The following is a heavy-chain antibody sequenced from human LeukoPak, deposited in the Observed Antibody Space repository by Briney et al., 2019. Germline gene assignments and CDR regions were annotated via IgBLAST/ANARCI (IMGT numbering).Heavy chain of an antibody. V-gene: IGHV3-53*01. D-gene: IGHD5-12*01. CDR3: ASGYDLPY. J-gene: IGHJ4*02. CDR2: IYSGGST. CDR1: GFTVSSNY. Sequence: GGSLRLSCAVSGFTVSSNYMSWVRQAPGKGLEWVSVIYSGGSTYYADSVKGRFTISRDNSKNTLCLQMNSLRVEDTAVYYCASGYDLPYWGQGTLVTVSS.